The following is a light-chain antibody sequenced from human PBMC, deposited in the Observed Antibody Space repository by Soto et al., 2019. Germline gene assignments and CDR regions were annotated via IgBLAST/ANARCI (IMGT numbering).Light chain of an antibody. CDR1: QSVSSS. CDR2: DAS. V-gene: IGKV3-11*01. CDR3: QQRSNWPST. Sequence: DIVLTQSPATLSLSPGERATLSCRASQSVSSSLAWYQQKPGQAPRLLIYDASIRATGIPARFSGSGSAADFTLTISSLEPGDFQVYYGQQRSNWPSTFGQGSKLEIK. J-gene: IGKJ2*01.